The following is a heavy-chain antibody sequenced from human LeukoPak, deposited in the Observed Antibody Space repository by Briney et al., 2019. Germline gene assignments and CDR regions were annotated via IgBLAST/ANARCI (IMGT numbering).Heavy chain of an antibody. CDR1: GFTFDEFT. CDR2: MGYDGDPT. J-gene: IGHJ5*01. V-gene: IGHV3-43*01. CDR3: AKDGHYCTATSCFSSWLDP. Sequence: GGSLRLSCAASGFTFDEFTMHWVRQAPGKGPEWVGLMGYDGDPTFYAKSVKGRFTISRDNTKKTLYLQMRSLRPEDTAFYYCAKDGHYCTATSCFSSWLDPWGQGTLVTVSS. D-gene: IGHD2-15*01.